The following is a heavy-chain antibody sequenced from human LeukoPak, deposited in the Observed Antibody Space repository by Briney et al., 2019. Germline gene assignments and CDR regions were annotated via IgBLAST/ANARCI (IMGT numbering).Heavy chain of an antibody. CDR1: GFPFSDFS. J-gene: IGHJ4*02. CDR3: AKQSYARSLGE. CDR2: TNSGGTST. Sequence: GGSLRLSCATSGFPFSDFSMSGVRQAPGKGLEWCSTTNSGGTSTYYAESVKGRFTISRDNSKNTLYLQMSSLRVEDTAVYYCAKQSYARSLGEGGPGTLVSVSS. D-gene: IGHD2-8*01. V-gene: IGHV3-23*01.